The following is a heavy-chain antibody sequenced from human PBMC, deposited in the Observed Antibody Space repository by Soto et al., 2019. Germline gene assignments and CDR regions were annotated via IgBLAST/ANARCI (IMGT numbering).Heavy chain of an antibody. CDR1: GGTFSSYA. Sequence: SVKVSCKASGGTFSSYAISWVRQAPGQGLEWMGGIIPIFGTANYAQKFQGRVTITADESTSTAYMELSSLRSEDTAVYYCARDRRIGWTVELRRAIGYYFDYWGQGTLV. J-gene: IGHJ4*02. V-gene: IGHV1-69*13. D-gene: IGHD1-7*01. CDR2: IIPIFGTA. CDR3: ARDRRIGWTVELRRAIGYYFDY.